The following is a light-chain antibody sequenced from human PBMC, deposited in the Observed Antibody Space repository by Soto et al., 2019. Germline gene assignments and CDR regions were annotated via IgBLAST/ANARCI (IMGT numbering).Light chain of an antibody. CDR2: DVS. CDR3: SSYTSSSTLVV. CDR1: SSDVGGYNN. Sequence: QSALTQPASVSGSPGQSITISCTGTSSDVGGYNNVSWYQQHPGKAPKLMSYDVSNRPSGVSNRISGSKSGNTASLPISGLKNNDEADYSCSSYTSSSTLVVFVGGTKLTVL. J-gene: IGLJ2*01. V-gene: IGLV2-14*01.